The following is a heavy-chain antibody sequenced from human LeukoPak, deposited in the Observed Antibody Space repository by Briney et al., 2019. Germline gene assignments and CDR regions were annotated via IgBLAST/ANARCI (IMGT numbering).Heavy chain of an antibody. J-gene: IGHJ4*02. CDR2: ISSSGDSL. V-gene: IGHV3-48*03. CDR1: GFTFSTYE. Sequence: GGSLRLSCGASGFTFSTYEMNWVRQAPGKGLEWVSYISSSGDSLYYADSVKGRFTISRDNARNSLYLQMNSLRAEDTAIYYCARMAVAGQYNDYWGQGTLVTVSS. CDR3: ARMAVAGQYNDY. D-gene: IGHD6-19*01.